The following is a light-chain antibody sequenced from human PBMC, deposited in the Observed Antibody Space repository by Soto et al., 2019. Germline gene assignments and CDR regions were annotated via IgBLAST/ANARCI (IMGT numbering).Light chain of an antibody. CDR1: SNDVGGFNY. Sequence: QAVVTQPASVSGSPGQSITISCTGTSNDVGGFNYVSWYQQHPGKAPKLMIYDVSNRPSGVSNRFSGSKSGNTASLTISGLQAEDEADYYCSSYTSSSTLYVFGTGTKLTVL. V-gene: IGLV2-14*01. J-gene: IGLJ1*01. CDR3: SSYTSSSTLYV. CDR2: DVS.